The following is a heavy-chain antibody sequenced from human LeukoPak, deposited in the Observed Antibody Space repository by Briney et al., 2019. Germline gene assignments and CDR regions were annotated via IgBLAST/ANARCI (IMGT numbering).Heavy chain of an antibody. Sequence: GGSLRLSCAASGFTLSSYAMSWVRQAPGKGLEWVSLISGNAGSTYYADSVKGRFTISRDITKNTLYLQMNSLRAEDTAVYYCAKDGLHFWEWLPPLGYGGQGPRVPVSS. CDR2: ISGNAGST. D-gene: IGHD3-3*01. V-gene: IGHV3-23*01. J-gene: IGHJ4*02. CDR3: AKDGLHFWEWLPPLGY. CDR1: GFTLSSYA.